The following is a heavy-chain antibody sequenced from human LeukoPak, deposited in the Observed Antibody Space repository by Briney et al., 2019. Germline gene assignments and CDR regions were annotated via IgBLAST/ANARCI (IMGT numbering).Heavy chain of an antibody. J-gene: IGHJ4*02. V-gene: IGHV5-51*01. CDR1: GYSFTTYW. D-gene: IGHD4-23*01. CDR2: INPGDPDT. Sequence: GESLKISCEGSGYSFTTYWIAWVRQMPGKGLEWMAMINPGDPDTRYSPSFQGQVTISADKSVSTTYLQWSSLRASDTAMYYCARERWGNLDYWGQGTLVTVSS. CDR3: ARERWGNLDY.